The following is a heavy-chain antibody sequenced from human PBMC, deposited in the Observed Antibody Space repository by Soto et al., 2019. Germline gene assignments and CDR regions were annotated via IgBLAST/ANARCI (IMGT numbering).Heavy chain of an antibody. D-gene: IGHD2-2*01. V-gene: IGHV1-8*01. CDR2: MNPNSGNT. Sequence: GASVKVSCKASGYTFTSYDINWVRQATGQGLEWMGWMNPNSGNTGYAQKFQGRVTMTRNTSLTTAYMELSSLRSEDTAVYYCAREMPTRGMDVWGQGTTVTVSS. J-gene: IGHJ6*02. CDR1: GYTFTSYD. CDR3: AREMPTRGMDV.